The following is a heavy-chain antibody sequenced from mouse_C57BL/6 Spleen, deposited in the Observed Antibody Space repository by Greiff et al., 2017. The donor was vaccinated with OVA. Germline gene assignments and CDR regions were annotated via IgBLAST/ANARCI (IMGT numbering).Heavy chain of an antibody. CDR2: INPNYGTT. V-gene: IGHV1-39*01. CDR1: GYSFTDYN. CDR3: ARSWYYGSSWYFDV. D-gene: IGHD1-1*01. Sequence: VQLKQSGPELVKPGASVKISCKASGYSFTDYNMNWVKQSNGKSLEWIGVINPNYGTTSYNQKFKGKATLTVDQSSSTAYMQLNSLTSEDSAVYYCARSWYYGSSWYFDVWGTGTTVTVSS. J-gene: IGHJ1*03.